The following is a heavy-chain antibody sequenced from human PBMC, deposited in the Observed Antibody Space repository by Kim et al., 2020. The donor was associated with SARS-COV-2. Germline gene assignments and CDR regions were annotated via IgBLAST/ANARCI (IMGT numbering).Heavy chain of an antibody. CDR3: ARFAVLELPIDY. J-gene: IGHJ4*02. D-gene: IGHD1-7*01. Sequence: GGSLRLSCAASGFDFNTYSMNWVRQAPGKGLEWVSYITSTSGTIFYADSVKGRFTISRDNAKNSLYLQMNSLRAEDTAVYYCARFAVLELPIDYWGQGTLVTVSS. CDR1: GFDFNTYS. CDR2: ITSTSGTI. V-gene: IGHV3-48*04.